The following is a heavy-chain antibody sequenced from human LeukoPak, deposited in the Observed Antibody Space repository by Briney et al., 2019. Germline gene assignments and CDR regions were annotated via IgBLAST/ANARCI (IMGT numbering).Heavy chain of an antibody. CDR3: TRESGSYHGNDY. D-gene: IGHD1-26*01. CDR2: INPNNGAT. Sequence: ASVKVSCKASGYTFSGHYLHWVRQAPGQGLEWMGRINPNNGATNYAQKLQGRVTITGDTSISTAYMELSSLRSGDTAVYYCTRESGSYHGNDYWGQGTLVTVSS. V-gene: IGHV1-2*06. J-gene: IGHJ4*02. CDR1: GYTFSGHY.